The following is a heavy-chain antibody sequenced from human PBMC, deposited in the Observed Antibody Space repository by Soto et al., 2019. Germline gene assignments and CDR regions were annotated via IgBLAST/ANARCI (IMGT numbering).Heavy chain of an antibody. CDR3: AKDLYYDSSGSDY. CDR1: GFTFSSYG. V-gene: IGHV3-30*18. D-gene: IGHD3-22*01. J-gene: IGHJ4*02. Sequence: GGSLRLSCAASGFTFSSYGMHWVRQAPGKGLEWVAVISYDGSNKYYADSVKGRFTISRDNSKNTLYLQMNSLRAEDTAVYYCAKDLYYDSSGSDYWGQGTPVTVSS. CDR2: ISYDGSNK.